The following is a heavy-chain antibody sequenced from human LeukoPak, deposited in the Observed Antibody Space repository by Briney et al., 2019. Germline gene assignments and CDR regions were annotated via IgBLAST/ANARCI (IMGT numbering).Heavy chain of an antibody. CDR1: GFTFTSYD. Sequence: ASVKVSCKASGFTFTSYDINWVRQAPGQGLEWMGIIKPSGGSTSYAQKFQGRVTMTRDTSTSTVYMELSSLRSEDTAVYYCARGPVDYGDYSDAFDIWGQGTMVTVSS. V-gene: IGHV1-46*01. D-gene: IGHD4-17*01. J-gene: IGHJ3*02. CDR3: ARGPVDYGDYSDAFDI. CDR2: IKPSGGST.